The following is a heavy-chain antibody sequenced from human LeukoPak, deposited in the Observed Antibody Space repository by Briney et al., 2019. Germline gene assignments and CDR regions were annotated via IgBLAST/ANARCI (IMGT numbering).Heavy chain of an antibody. V-gene: IGHV3-48*04. J-gene: IGHJ4*02. CDR1: GFTFSNSW. CDR3: VARGGWARFDY. CDR2: ITDDSTTM. D-gene: IGHD6-19*01. Sequence: GGSLRLSCAASGFTFSNSWMNWARQAPGKGLEWISYITDDSTTMYYADSVKGRFTISRDNAKNSLYQQMNSLRAEDTAVYYCVARGGWARFDYWGQGTLVTVSS.